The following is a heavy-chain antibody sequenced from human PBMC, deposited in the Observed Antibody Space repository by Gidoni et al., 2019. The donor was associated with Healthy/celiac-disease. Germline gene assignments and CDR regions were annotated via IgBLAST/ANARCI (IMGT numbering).Heavy chain of an antibody. J-gene: IGHJ6*04. V-gene: IGHV4-39*01. D-gene: IGHD2-15*01. Sequence: QLQLQESGPGLVTPSETLSLTCTVSGGSISSSSYYWGWIRQPPGKGLEWIGSIYYSGSTYYNPSLKSRVTISVDTSKNQFSLKLSSVTAADTAVYYCAGIWQGAAPYGMDVWGKGTTVTVSS. CDR1: GGSISSSSYY. CDR2: IYYSGST. CDR3: AGIWQGAAPYGMDV.